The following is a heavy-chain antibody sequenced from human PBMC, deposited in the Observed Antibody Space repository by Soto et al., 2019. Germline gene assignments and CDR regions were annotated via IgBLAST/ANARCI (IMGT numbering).Heavy chain of an antibody. V-gene: IGHV3-23*01. Sequence: PGGSLRLSCAASGFTFISYSMSWVRQAPGKGLEWVAGFRSSGDDGTTYYADSVKGRFTISRDNSKNTLFLQMDNLRAEETAIYYCAKKVNSGTGSQYFDYWGQGTLVTVSS. D-gene: IGHD3-10*01. CDR3: AKKVNSGTGSQYFDY. CDR2: FRSSGDDGTT. CDR1: GFTFISYS. J-gene: IGHJ4*02.